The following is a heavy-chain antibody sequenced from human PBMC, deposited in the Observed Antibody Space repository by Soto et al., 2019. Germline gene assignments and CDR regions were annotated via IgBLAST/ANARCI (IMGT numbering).Heavy chain of an antibody. V-gene: IGHV1-8*01. CDR3: TRGHNWFDP. J-gene: IGHJ5*02. CDR1: GYAFTTYN. Sequence: QVQLVQSGAEVKKPGASVTVSCKASGYAFTTYNINWLRQATGQGLEWMGWTNPNSGHTGYAQKFQGRVTMTRDTSTNTAYIELSSLRSEDTAVYYCTRGHNWFDPWGQGTLVIVSS. CDR2: TNPNSGHT.